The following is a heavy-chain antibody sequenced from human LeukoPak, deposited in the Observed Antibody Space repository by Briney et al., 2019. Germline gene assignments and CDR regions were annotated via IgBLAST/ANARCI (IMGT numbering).Heavy chain of an antibody. Sequence: GASVKVSCKASGYTFTSYGISWVRQAPGQGLEWMGWISAYNGNTNYAQKLQGRVTMTTDTSTSTAYMELRSLRSDDTAVYYCARDPGQQLPFYWFDPWGQGTLVTVSS. CDR2: ISAYNGNT. D-gene: IGHD6-13*01. J-gene: IGHJ5*02. CDR3: ARDPGQQLPFYWFDP. V-gene: IGHV1-18*01. CDR1: GYTFTSYG.